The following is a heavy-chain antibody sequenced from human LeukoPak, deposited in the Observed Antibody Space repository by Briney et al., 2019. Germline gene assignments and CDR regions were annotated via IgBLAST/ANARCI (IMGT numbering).Heavy chain of an antibody. V-gene: IGHV1-69*13. D-gene: IGHD2-2*01. Sequence: SVKVSCKASGGTFISYAISWVRQAPGQGREWMGGIIPIFGTANYAQKFQGRVTITADESTSTAYMELSSLRSEDTAVYYCAARPGCSSTSCYVVYWGQGTLVTVSS. CDR2: IIPIFGTA. CDR3: AARPGCSSTSCYVVY. J-gene: IGHJ4*02. CDR1: GGTFISYA.